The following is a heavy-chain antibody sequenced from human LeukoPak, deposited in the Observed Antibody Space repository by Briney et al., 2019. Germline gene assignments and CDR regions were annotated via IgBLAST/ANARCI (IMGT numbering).Heavy chain of an antibody. D-gene: IGHD6-19*01. Sequence: SGGSLRLSCTASGFTFGDYAMSWVRQAPGKGLEWVGFIRSKAYGGTTEYAASVKGRFTISRDDPKSIAYLQMNSLKTEDTAVYYCTREGGGSSSGWYSWLDYWGQGTLVTVSS. CDR1: GFTFGDYA. V-gene: IGHV3-49*04. J-gene: IGHJ4*02. CDR2: IRSKAYGGTT. CDR3: TREGGGSSSGWYSWLDY.